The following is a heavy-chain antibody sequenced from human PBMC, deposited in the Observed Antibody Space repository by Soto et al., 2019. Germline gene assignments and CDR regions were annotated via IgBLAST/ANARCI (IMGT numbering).Heavy chain of an antibody. Sequence: PGGSLRLSCAASGFTFSSVAMAWVRQAPGKGLEWVSSITDSGGSTDYADSVKGRFTISRDNSRNTLYLQMNSLRAEDTALYYCARDGSTAMAYYFDYWGQGTLVTVSS. J-gene: IGHJ4*02. D-gene: IGHD5-18*01. V-gene: IGHV3-23*01. CDR2: ITDSGGST. CDR3: ARDGSTAMAYYFDY. CDR1: GFTFSSVA.